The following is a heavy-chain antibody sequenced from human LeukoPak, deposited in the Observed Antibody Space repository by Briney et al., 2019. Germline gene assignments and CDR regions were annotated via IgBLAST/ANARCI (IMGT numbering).Heavy chain of an antibody. V-gene: IGHV3-23*01. CDR1: GFTFSIYA. J-gene: IGHJ4*02. CDR3: AKDKGSGFRYYFFDY. Sequence: GGSLRLSCAASGFTFSIYAMSWVRQAPGKGLEWVSAISDSGGSTNYADSVKGRFTISRDNSKNTLYLQVNSVRAEDTAVYYCAKDKGSGFRYYFFDYWGQGTLVTVSS. CDR2: ISDSGGST. D-gene: IGHD2/OR15-2a*01.